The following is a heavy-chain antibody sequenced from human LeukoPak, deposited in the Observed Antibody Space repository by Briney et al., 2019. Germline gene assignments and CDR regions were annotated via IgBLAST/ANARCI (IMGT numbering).Heavy chain of an antibody. CDR1: GGSFSGYY. Sequence: SETLSLTCAVYGGSFSGYYWSWIRQPPGKGLEWIGEINHSGSTNYNPSLKSRVTISVDTSKNQFSLKLSSVTAADTAVYYCATRYYYDSSGSPKNNWFDPWGQGTLVTVSS. CDR3: ATRYYYDSSGSPKNNWFDP. D-gene: IGHD3-22*01. V-gene: IGHV4-34*01. CDR2: INHSGST. J-gene: IGHJ5*02.